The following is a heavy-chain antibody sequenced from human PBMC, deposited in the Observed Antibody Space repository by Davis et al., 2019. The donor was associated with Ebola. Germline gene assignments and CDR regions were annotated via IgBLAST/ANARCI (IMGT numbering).Heavy chain of an antibody. CDR1: GFTFSSYS. Sequence: GESLKISCAASGFTFSSYSMSWVRQAPGKGLEWVSYISSSSSTIYYADSVKGRFTISRDNAKNSLYLQMNSLRDEDTAVYYCARGAPSDYGGGDYYYGMDVWGQGTTVTVSS. D-gene: IGHD4-23*01. V-gene: IGHV3-48*02. CDR2: ISSSSSTI. J-gene: IGHJ6*02. CDR3: ARGAPSDYGGGDYYYGMDV.